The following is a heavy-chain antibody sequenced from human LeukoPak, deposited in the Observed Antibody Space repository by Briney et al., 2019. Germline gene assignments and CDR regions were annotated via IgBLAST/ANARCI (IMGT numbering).Heavy chain of an antibody. D-gene: IGHD5-18*01. CDR1: GGSISSGDYY. Sequence: SETLSLTCTVSGGSISSGDYYWGWIRQPPGKGLEWIGYIYYSGSTYYNPSLKSRVTISVDTSKNQFSLKLSSVTAADTAVYYCARGKTWIQLWFDYWGQGTLVTVSS. V-gene: IGHV4-30-4*01. CDR2: IYYSGST. J-gene: IGHJ5*01. CDR3: ARGKTWIQLWFDY.